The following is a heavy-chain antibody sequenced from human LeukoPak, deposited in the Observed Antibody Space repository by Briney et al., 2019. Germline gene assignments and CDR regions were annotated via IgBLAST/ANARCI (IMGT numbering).Heavy chain of an antibody. CDR3: ARSSLYCSSTSCRNFDY. D-gene: IGHD2-2*01. CDR2: IIPIFGTA. Sequence: GASVKVSCKASGYTFTSYGISWVRQAPGQGLEWMGGIIPIFGTANYAQKFQGRVTITADESTSTAYMELSSLRSEDTAVYYCARSSLYCSSTSCRNFDYWGQGTLVTVSS. J-gene: IGHJ4*02. V-gene: IGHV1-69*13. CDR1: GYTFTSYG.